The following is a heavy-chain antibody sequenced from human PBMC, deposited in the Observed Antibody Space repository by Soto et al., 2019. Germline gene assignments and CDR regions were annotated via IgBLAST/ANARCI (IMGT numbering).Heavy chain of an antibody. CDR1: GFTFSNYG. CDR3: AKELAYCGGDCYSGGYYFDY. CDR2: ISYDGSNK. Sequence: GGSLRLSCAASGFTFSNYGMHWVRQAPGKGLEWVAVISYDGSNKYYADSVKGRFTISRDNSKNTLYLQMNSLRAEDTAVYYCAKELAYCGGDCYSGGYYFDYWGQGTLVTVSS. J-gene: IGHJ4*02. V-gene: IGHV3-30*18. D-gene: IGHD2-21*02.